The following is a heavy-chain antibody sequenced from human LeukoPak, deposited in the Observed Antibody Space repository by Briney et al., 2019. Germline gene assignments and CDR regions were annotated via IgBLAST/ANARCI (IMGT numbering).Heavy chain of an antibody. V-gene: IGHV3-48*03. D-gene: IGHD3-9*01. J-gene: IGHJ5*02. Sequence: GSLRLFCAASGFTFSSYEMNWVRQAPGKGLEWVSYISSSGSTMYYADSVKGRFTISRDNAKNSLYLQMNSLRAEDTAVYYCARNTGWAIYNWFDPWGQGTLVTVSS. CDR2: ISSSGSTM. CDR1: GFTFSSYE. CDR3: ARNTGWAIYNWFDP.